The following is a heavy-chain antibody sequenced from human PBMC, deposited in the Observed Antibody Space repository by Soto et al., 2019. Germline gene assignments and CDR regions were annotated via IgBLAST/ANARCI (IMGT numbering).Heavy chain of an antibody. CDR2: IYSGGVT. CDR3: AKRGTTVTTSLWY. J-gene: IGHJ4*02. V-gene: IGHV3-66*01. D-gene: IGHD4-17*01. CDR1: GFTVSNNY. Sequence: EVQLVESGGSLVQPGGSLRLSCAASGFTVSNNYMCWVRQAPGKGLEWVSLIYSGGVTQYADSARGRITISRDNSRDTLNLQINSLRAEHTAVYYCAKRGTTVTTSLWYWGQGNLVTVS.